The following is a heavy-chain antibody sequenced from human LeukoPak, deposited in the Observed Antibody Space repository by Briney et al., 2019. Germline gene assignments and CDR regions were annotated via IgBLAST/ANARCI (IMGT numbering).Heavy chain of an antibody. CDR1: GFTVSSNY. CDR2: IYSGGST. D-gene: IGHD6-19*01. CDR3: AGSGIAVADDAFDI. V-gene: IGHV3-53*01. Sequence: GGSLRLSCAASGFTVSSNYMSWVRQAQGKGLEWVSVIYSGGSTYYADSAKGRFTISSDNSKNTLYLQMNSLRAEDTAVYYCAGSGIAVADDAFDIWGQGTMVTVSS. J-gene: IGHJ3*02.